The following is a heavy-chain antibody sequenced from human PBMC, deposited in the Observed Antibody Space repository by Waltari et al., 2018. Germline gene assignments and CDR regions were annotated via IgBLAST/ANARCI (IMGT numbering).Heavy chain of an antibody. D-gene: IGHD3-10*01. CDR2: IHHSGST. Sequence: QVQLQESGPGLVKPSETLTLICTVSGGSIRNYYWSWIRQSPGKGLEWIGNIHHSGSTNYNPSLKSRVTISVDTSKKQFSLRLSSVSAADTAVYYCARDATAGHNWFDPWGQGTLVTVSS. J-gene: IGHJ5*02. V-gene: IGHV4-59*01. CDR3: ARDATAGHNWFDP. CDR1: GGSIRNYY.